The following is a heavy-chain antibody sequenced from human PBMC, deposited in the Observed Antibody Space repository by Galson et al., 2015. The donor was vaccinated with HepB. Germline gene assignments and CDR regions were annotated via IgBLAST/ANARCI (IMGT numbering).Heavy chain of an antibody. CDR2: ISGSNGNT. D-gene: IGHD3-16*01. Sequence: SVKVSCRASGYTFTSFGITWVRQAPGQGLEWVGWISGSNGNTKYGQKFQGRVTLTTETSTNTVYMNLRSLRADDKAVYYCASQGDVMGDGFGLWGQGTMVTVSS. J-gene: IGHJ3*01. V-gene: IGHV1-18*01. CDR3: ASQGDVMGDGFGL. CDR1: GYTFTSFG.